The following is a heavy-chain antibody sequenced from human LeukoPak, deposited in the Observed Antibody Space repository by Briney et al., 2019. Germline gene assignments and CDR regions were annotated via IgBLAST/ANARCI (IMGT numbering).Heavy chain of an antibody. CDR3: ANTVDTAMETFDY. CDR2: ISSSGSTI. Sequence: GQSMILSWAASAFTFSNYYMSWISQAPGKGLEWVSYISSSGSTIYYADSVKGRFTISRDNAKNSLYLQMNSLRAEDTAVYYCANTVDTAMETFDYWGQGTLVTVSS. J-gene: IGHJ4*02. V-gene: IGHV3-11*01. CDR1: AFTFSNYY. D-gene: IGHD5-18*01.